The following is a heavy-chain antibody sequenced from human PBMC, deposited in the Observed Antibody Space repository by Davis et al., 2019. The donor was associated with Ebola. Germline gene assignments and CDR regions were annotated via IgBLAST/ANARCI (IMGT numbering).Heavy chain of an antibody. D-gene: IGHD6-19*01. CDR3: ATSYGSSWFNS. CDR2: ISAYNGNT. CDR1: GYSSSTYI. J-gene: IGHJ5*01. V-gene: IGHV1-18*01. Sequence: ASVKVSCKASGYSSSTYIFSWVRQAPGRGLEWMGWISAYNGNTNYAQKVQDRITLTTDTSANTAYMELRSLRSDDSAVYYCATSYGSSWFNSWGQGTRVTVSS.